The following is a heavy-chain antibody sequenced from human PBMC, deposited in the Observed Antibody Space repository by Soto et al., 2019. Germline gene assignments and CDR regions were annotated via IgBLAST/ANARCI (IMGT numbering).Heavy chain of an antibody. V-gene: IGHV1-69*13. Sequence: ASLRSSCKAAGGAFRSHAISCVRQAPGQGLEWMGGIIPIFGTANYAQKFQGRGTITADESTSTAYMELSSLRSEDTAVYYCASSYYDILTGYPRRYYYYGMDVWGQGTTVTVSS. CDR1: GGAFRSHA. CDR3: ASSYYDILTGYPRRYYYYGMDV. D-gene: IGHD3-9*01. J-gene: IGHJ6*02. CDR2: IIPIFGTA.